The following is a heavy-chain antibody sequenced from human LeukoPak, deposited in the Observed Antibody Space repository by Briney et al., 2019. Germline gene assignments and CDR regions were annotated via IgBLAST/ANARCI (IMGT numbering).Heavy chain of an antibody. CDR2: ISTYNGNT. J-gene: IGHJ3*02. CDR3: ARGPYYYDSSDGAFDI. CDR1: GHTFTGYY. V-gene: IGHV1-8*02. Sequence: ASVKVSCKASGHTFTGYYMHWVRQAPGQGLEWMGWISTYNGNTSYAQKIQGRVTMTRNTSISTAYMELSSLRSEDTAVYYCARGPYYYDSSDGAFDIWGQGTMVTVSS. D-gene: IGHD3-22*01.